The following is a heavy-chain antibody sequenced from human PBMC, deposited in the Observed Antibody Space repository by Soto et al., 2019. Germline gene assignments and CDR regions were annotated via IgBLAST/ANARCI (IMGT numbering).Heavy chain of an antibody. CDR2: IIPIFGTA. CDR3: ATRYSNHYYYYYYGMDV. Sequence: QVQLVQSGAEVKKPGSSVKVSYKASGGTFSSYAISWVRQAPGQGLEWMGGIIPIFGTANYAQKFQGRVTITADESTSTAYMELSSLRSEDTAVYYCATRYSNHYYYYYYGMDVWGQGTTVTVSS. J-gene: IGHJ6*02. V-gene: IGHV1-69*01. CDR1: GGTFSSYA. D-gene: IGHD4-4*01.